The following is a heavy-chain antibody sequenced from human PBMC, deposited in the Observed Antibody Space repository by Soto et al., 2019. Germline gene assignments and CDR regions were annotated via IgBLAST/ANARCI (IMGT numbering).Heavy chain of an antibody. Sequence: NPSETLSLTCTVSGGSISSYYWSWIRQPPGKGLEWIGYIYYSGSTNYNPSLKSRVTISVDTSKNQFSLKLSSVTAADTAVYYCARGLYYDFWSGYYTANWFDPWGQGTLVTVSS. V-gene: IGHV4-59*01. D-gene: IGHD3-3*01. CDR2: IYYSGST. J-gene: IGHJ5*02. CDR3: ARGLYYDFWSGYYTANWFDP. CDR1: GGSISSYY.